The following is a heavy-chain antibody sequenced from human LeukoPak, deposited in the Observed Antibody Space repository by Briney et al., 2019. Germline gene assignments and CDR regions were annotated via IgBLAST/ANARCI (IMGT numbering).Heavy chain of an antibody. V-gene: IGHV3-30-3*01. CDR2: ISYDGSNK. D-gene: IGHD2-15*01. J-gene: IGHJ4*02. CDR1: GFTFSSYA. Sequence: SGGSLRVSCAASGFTFSSYAMHWVRQAPGKGLEWVAVISYDGSNKYYADSVKGRFTISRDNSKNTLYLQMNSLRAEDTAVYYCARGIVVVAAKGELLDYWGQGTLVTVSS. CDR3: ARGIVVVAAKGELLDY.